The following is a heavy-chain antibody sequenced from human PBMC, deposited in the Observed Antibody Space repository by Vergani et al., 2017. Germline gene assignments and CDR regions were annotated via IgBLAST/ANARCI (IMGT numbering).Heavy chain of an antibody. V-gene: IGHV4-59*01. D-gene: IGHD3-10*01. CDR3: GRVADFYCLGSRLLDL. Sequence: QLQLQESGPGLVKPSETLSLTCSVSGGSMSGYYWSWIRQPPGKELEWIGYMYHSGSTNYNPSIETRVTISGDTSKNQFSLKLNSVTAADTAVYYCGRVADFYCLGSRLLDLWGQAILVTVSS. CDR1: GGSMSGYY. J-gene: IGHJ4*02. CDR2: MYHSGST.